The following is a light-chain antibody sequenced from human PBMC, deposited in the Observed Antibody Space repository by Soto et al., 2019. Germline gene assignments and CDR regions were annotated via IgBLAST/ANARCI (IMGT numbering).Light chain of an antibody. Sequence: QSALTQPRSVSGSPGQSVTISCTGTSSNVGGYNYVSWYQQYPGKGPRLMIYEVSTWPSGVPDRFSGSKSGNTASLTISGLQAEDEADYYCCSYAGRSIWVFGAGTKLTVL. CDR2: EVS. CDR3: CSYAGRSIWV. CDR1: SSNVGGYNY. J-gene: IGLJ3*02. V-gene: IGLV2-11*01.